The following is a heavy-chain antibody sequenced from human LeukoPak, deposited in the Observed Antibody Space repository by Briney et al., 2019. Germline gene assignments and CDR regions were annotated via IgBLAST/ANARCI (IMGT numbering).Heavy chain of an antibody. D-gene: IGHD3-3*01. V-gene: IGHV3-74*01. J-gene: IGHJ4*02. Sequence: GGSLRLSCAASGFTFSNYWMHWVRQAPGKGLVWVSRINSDGSATNYADSVKGRFTISRDNSKNSLYLQMNTLRPEDTAVYYCARERQNKDFWSGGDYWGQGTLVTVSS. CDR3: ARERQNKDFWSGGDY. CDR2: INSDGSAT. CDR1: GFTFSNYW.